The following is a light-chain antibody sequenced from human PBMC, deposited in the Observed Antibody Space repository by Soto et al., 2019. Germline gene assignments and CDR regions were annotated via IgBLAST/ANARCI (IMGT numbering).Light chain of an antibody. CDR1: QGISSW. V-gene: IGKV1D-12*01. Sequence: DIQMTQSPSSVSPSVGDRVTITCRASQGISSWLAWYQRKPGRAPKLLIYAASRLQAGVPLRFSGSGSGTDFTLTISDLQPEDFATYYCQQLNSFPLTFGQGTRLEIK. J-gene: IGKJ5*01. CDR2: AAS. CDR3: QQLNSFPLT.